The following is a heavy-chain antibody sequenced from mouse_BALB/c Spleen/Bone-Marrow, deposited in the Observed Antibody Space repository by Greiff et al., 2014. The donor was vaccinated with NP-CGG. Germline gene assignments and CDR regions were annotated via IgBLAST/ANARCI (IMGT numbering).Heavy chain of an antibody. J-gene: IGHJ3*01. CDR3: ALYDYDGLSGLAY. CDR1: GYTFSSSW. CDR2: IYPGDGNT. D-gene: IGHD2-4*01. Sequence: QVQLQQSGPELVKPGASVKIPCKASGYTFSSSWMNWVKQRPGQGLEWIGRIYPGDGNTNYNEKFKGKATLTADKSSTTAYMQRSSLTSVDFAVYFCALYDYDGLSGLAYWGQGTLVTVSA. V-gene: IGHV1-82*01.